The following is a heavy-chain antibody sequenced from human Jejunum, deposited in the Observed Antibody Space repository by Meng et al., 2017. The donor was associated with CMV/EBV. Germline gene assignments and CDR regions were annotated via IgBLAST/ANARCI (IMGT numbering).Heavy chain of an antibody. CDR3: ARVSGGNLSPFDI. V-gene: IGHV4-59*01. Sequence: VSGASISSSYWSLIRPPPGKGLEYIWYIYYSGRTNYNPSLKSRVTISVDTSKNQFSLKLTSVSAADPAVYYCARVSGGNLSPFDIWGQGTRVTVSS. D-gene: IGHD4-23*01. CDR2: IYYSGRT. J-gene: IGHJ3*02. CDR1: GASISSSY.